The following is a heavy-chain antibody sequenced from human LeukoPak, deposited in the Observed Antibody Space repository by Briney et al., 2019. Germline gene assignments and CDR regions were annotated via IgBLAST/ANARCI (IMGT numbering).Heavy chain of an antibody. CDR1: GYSFSIYW. Sequence: TSGESLKISCQGSGYSFSIYWIGWVRQMSGKGLEWMGRIDPSDSYTDYSQSFQGHVTISADKSISTAYLQWSSLKASDTAMYYCARHLYGSGTSATFDIWGQGTMVSVSS. D-gene: IGHD3-10*01. J-gene: IGHJ3*02. CDR2: IDPSDSYT. V-gene: IGHV5-10-1*01. CDR3: ARHLYGSGTSATFDI.